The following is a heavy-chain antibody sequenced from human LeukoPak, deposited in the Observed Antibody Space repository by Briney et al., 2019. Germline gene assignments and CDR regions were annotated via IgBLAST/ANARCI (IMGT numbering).Heavy chain of an antibody. CDR1: GFTFSPYW. CDR2: INHDGSEE. CDR3: ARAPTVSVGYRSSSSCQADY. J-gene: IGHJ4*02. D-gene: IGHD2-2*01. V-gene: IGHV3-7*01. Sequence: PGRSLRLSCVASGFTFSPYWKNWVCQAPGPGQEWVANINHDGSEEYYVDPVKGRFTISTDNAENSLYLQMTSLRAEDTAVYYCARAPTVSVGYRSSSSCQADYWGQGTLVTVSS.